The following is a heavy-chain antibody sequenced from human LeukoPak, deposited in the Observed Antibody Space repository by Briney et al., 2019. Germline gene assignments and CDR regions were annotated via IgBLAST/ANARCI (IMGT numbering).Heavy chain of an antibody. CDR2: INSDGSST. CDR3: ARGAYCSGGSCYIRGKCNWFDP. D-gene: IGHD2-15*01. CDR1: GFTFSSYW. V-gene: IGHV3-74*01. J-gene: IGHJ5*02. Sequence: GGSLRLSCAASGFTFSSYWMHWVRQAPGKGLVWVSRINSDGSSTSYADSVKGRFTISRDNAKNTLYLQMNSLRAEDTAVYYCARGAYCSGGSCYIRGKCNWFDPWGQGTLVTVSS.